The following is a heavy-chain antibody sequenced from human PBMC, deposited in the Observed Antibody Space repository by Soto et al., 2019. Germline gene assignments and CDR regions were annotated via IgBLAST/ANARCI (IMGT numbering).Heavy chain of an antibody. J-gene: IGHJ4*02. CDR1: GFTFSTYG. V-gene: IGHV3-33*01. Sequence: QVQLVESGGGVVQPGRSLRLSCAASGFTFSTYGMHWVRQAPGKGLEWVAVIWYDGSDKYYADSVKGRFTISRDNSKKILYLQMKSLRAEEMAVYYCHVGDTGKFGYWGQGTLVTVSS. CDR3: HVGDTGKFGY. D-gene: IGHD1-26*01. CDR2: IWYDGSDK.